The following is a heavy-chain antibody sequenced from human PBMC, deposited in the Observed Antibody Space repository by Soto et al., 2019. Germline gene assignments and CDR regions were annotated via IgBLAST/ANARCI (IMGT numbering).Heavy chain of an antibody. V-gene: IGHV1-18*01. D-gene: IGHD5-12*01. CDR3: AMVDKYVTPTPQDV. CDR2: FGPYSGNT. CDR1: GYIFVNYG. J-gene: IGHJ6*02. Sequence: QVQLVQSGDEVRKPGSSVKVSCKASGYIFVNYGIAWVRQAPGQGLGWMGWFGPYSGNTHYASKVQGRLTMTTDTSTSTAYMDLGSLTSDDTAVYYCAMVDKYVTPTPQDVWGQGTTVTVSS.